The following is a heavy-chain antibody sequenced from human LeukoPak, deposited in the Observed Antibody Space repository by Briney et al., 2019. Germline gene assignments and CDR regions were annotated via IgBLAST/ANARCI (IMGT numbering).Heavy chain of an antibody. Sequence: ASVKVSCKVSGYTFTDYYMHWVQQAPGKGLEWMGLVDPEDGETIYAEKFQGRVTITADTSTDTAYMELSSLRSEDTAVYYSATRAGTAPNYWGQGTLVTVSS. CDR1: GYTFTDYY. V-gene: IGHV1-69-2*01. J-gene: IGHJ4*02. CDR2: VDPEDGET. CDR3: ATRAGTAPNY. D-gene: IGHD1-1*01.